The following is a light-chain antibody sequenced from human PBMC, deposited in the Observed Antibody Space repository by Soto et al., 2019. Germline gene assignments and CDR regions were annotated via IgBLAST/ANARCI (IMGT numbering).Light chain of an antibody. Sequence: EIVMTQSPATLSVSPGERATLSCRASQSVSSNLAWYQHKPGQAPRLLIYGASSRATGIPARFSGSGSGTEFPLTISSLQSEDFAVYYCQQYNNWPPRTFGQGTKVEMK. CDR2: GAS. CDR3: QQYNNWPPRT. J-gene: IGKJ1*01. V-gene: IGKV3-15*01. CDR1: QSVSSN.